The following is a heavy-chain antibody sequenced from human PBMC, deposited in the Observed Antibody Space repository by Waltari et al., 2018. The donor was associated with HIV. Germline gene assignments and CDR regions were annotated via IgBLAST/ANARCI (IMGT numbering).Heavy chain of an antibody. D-gene: IGHD3-3*01. J-gene: IGHJ2*01. CDR1: GFTVSSTY. CDR2: IYSGGST. Sequence: EVQLVESGGGLIQPGGSLRLSCAASGFTVSSTYMSWVRQAPGKGLEWVSVIYSGGSTYYADSVKGRFTISRDNSKNTLYLQMNSLRAEDTAVYYCARDPGYDFWSGYYGYFDLWGRGTLVTVSS. CDR3: ARDPGYDFWSGYYGYFDL. V-gene: IGHV3-53*01.